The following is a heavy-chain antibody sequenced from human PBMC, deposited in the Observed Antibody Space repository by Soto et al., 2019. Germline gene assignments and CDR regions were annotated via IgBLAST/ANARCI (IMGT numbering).Heavy chain of an antibody. CDR2: ISYDGSNK. D-gene: IGHD2-15*01. V-gene: IGHV3-30*18. Sequence: PGGSLRLSCAASGFTFSSYGMHWVRQAPGKGLEWVAVISYDGSNKYYADSVKGRFTISRDNSKNTLYLQMNSLRAEDTAVYYCAKALGYCSGGSCYAYYYYMDVWGKGTTVTVSS. J-gene: IGHJ6*03. CDR1: GFTFSSYG. CDR3: AKALGYCSGGSCYAYYYYMDV.